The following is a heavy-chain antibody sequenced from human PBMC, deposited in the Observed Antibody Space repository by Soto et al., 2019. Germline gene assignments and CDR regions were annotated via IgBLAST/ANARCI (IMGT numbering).Heavy chain of an antibody. V-gene: IGHV5-51*01. CDR3: ATTRIAAAGTLGMDV. D-gene: IGHD6-13*01. CDR2: IYPGDSDT. Sequence: GESLKISCKGSGYSFTSYWIGWVRQMPGKGLEWMGIIYPGDSDTRYSPSFQGQVTISADKSISTAYLQWSSLKASDTAMYYCATTRIAAAGTLGMDVWGQGTTVTVS. J-gene: IGHJ6*02. CDR1: GYSFTSYW.